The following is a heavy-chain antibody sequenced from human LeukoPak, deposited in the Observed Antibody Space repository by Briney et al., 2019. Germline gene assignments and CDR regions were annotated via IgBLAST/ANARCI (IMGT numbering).Heavy chain of an antibody. D-gene: IGHD3-22*01. Sequence: GRSLRLSCAASGFTFSGYGMHWVRQAPGKGLEWVAVISYDGSNKYYADSVKGRFTISRDNSKNTLYLQMNSLRAEDTAVYYCAKVSYYDSSGYSVFDYWGQGTLVTVSS. J-gene: IGHJ4*02. CDR1: GFTFSGYG. V-gene: IGHV3-30*18. CDR2: ISYDGSNK. CDR3: AKVSYYDSSGYSVFDY.